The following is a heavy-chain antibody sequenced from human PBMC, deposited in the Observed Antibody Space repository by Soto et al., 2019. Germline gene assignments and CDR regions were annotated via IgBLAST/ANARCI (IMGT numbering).Heavy chain of an antibody. V-gene: IGHV4-59*08. CDR3: ARSYPQGIAVPGTDFWWFDP. Sequence: SETLSLTCTVSGGSISSYYWSWIRQPPGKGLEWIGYIYYSGSTNYNPSLKSRVTISVDTSKNQFSLKLSSVTAADTAVYYCARSYPQGIAVPGTDFWWFDPWGQGTLVTVSS. CDR2: IYYSGST. D-gene: IGHD6-19*01. CDR1: GGSISSYY. J-gene: IGHJ5*02.